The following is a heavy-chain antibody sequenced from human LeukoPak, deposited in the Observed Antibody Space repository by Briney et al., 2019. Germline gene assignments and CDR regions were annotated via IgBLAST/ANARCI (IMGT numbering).Heavy chain of an antibody. CDR2: ISWNSGSI. J-gene: IGHJ5*02. V-gene: IGHV3-9*01. D-gene: IGHD1-26*01. CDR1: GFTFDDYA. Sequence: GRSLRLSCAASGFTFDDYAMHWVRQAPGKGLEWVSGISWNSGSIGYADSVKGRFTISRDNAKNSLYLQMNSLRAEDTALYYCAKDQGPLNGSPNWFDPWGQGTLVTVSS. CDR3: AKDQGPLNGSPNWFDP.